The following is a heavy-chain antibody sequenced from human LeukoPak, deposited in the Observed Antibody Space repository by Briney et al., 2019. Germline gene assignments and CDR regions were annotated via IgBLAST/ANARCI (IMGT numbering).Heavy chain of an antibody. J-gene: IGHJ4*02. Sequence: SQTLSLTCDISGDSVSRNNIAWNWIRQSSSRGLEWLGRTYYRSKWYYEYADSVKSRLTISPDTSKNQFSLHLKSVTPEDTAVYYCARGRDVVVVPAADFDYWGQGILVTVSS. CDR1: GDSVSRNNIA. CDR2: TYYRSKWYY. CDR3: ARGRDVVVVPAADFDY. V-gene: IGHV6-1*01. D-gene: IGHD2-2*01.